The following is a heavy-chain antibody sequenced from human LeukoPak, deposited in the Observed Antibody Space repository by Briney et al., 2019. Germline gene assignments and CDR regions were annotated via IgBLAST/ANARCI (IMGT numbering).Heavy chain of an antibody. V-gene: IGHV4-39*07. J-gene: IGHJ6*02. CDR1: GGSISSSSFH. CDR2: ISSSGIT. Sequence: PSEALSLTCTVSGGSISSSSFHWAWIRQPPGKGLEWIGSISSSGITNYNPSLKSRVTISVDTSKNQFSLKLSSVTAADTAVYYCARGIPYYYGMDVWGQGTTVTVSS. CDR3: ARGIPYYYGMDV. D-gene: IGHD2-21*01.